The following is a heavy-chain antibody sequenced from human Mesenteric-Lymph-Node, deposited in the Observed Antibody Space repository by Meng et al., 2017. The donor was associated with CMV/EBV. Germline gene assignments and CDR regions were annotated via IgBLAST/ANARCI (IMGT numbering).Heavy chain of an antibody. D-gene: IGHD2-2*01. J-gene: IGHJ4*02. Sequence: GESLKISCEASGFMFSSYWMHWVRQAPGMGLLWVAHINGDGTITDYADSVKGRFTISRDNAKSTVFLQMDSLRVEDTANYYCARGSRSVPRGYWGQGKLVTVSS. CDR3: ARGSRSVPRGY. CDR1: GFMFSSYW. V-gene: IGHV3-74*01. CDR2: INGDGTIT.